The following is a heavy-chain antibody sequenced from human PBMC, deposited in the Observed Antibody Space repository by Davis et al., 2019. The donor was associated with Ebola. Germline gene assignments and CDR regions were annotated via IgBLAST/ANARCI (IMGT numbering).Heavy chain of an antibody. CDR2: ISWDGVST. J-gene: IGHJ6*02. CDR3: AKDIWDMVTQSDYGMDV. D-gene: IGHD5-18*01. Sequence: GESLKISCATSGFGFEDHTMHWVRQAPGKGLEWVALISWDGVSTFYADFVKGRFTISRDISKNSLYLQMNSLRSEDTALYYCAKDIWDMVTQSDYGMDVWGQGTTVTVSS. CDR1: GFGFEDHT. V-gene: IGHV3-43*01.